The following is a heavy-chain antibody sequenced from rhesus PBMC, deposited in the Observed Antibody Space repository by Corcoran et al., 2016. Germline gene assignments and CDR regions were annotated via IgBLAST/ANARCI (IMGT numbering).Heavy chain of an antibody. Sequence: QVQLQESGPGLVKTLETLPLTSAVSGATISCNDWSGIRQPPGQVLEWMGYFSGGSGVTSYVPSLKRLISMSKDASENQFSLKLSSVTAADTAVYYCARDHYYSGSYYIDYWGQGVLVTVSS. CDR2: FSGGSGVT. CDR3: ARDHYYSGSYYIDY. CDR1: GATISCND. D-gene: IGHD3-16*01. J-gene: IGHJ4*01. V-gene: IGHV4-147*01.